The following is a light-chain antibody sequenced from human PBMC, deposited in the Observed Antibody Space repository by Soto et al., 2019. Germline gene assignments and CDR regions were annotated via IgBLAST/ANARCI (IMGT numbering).Light chain of an antibody. V-gene: IGLV2-14*01. CDR2: EVV. J-gene: IGLJ2*01. CDR3: ASYTGRNAWL. CDR1: SGDIGGYNS. Sequence: QSALTQPASVSGSPGQSITISCTGTSGDIGGYNSVSWYQQHPGKAPKLLIYEVVKRPSGVSNRFSGSKSGNTASLTISGLQADDEADYYCASYTGRNAWLFGGGTKLTVL.